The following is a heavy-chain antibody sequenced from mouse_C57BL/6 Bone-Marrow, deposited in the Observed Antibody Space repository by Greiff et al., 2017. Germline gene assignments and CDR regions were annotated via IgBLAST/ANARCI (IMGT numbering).Heavy chain of an antibody. D-gene: IGHD1-1*01. CDR2: ISAGGSYT. Sequence: EVKVVESGGGLVKPGGSLKLSCAASGFTFSSYAMSWVRQTPEQRLEWVATISAGGSYTYYPDNVKGRFTISRDNAKTNLYLQMSHLKSEDTAMYYCAREGYYYTWFAYWGQGTLVTVSA. J-gene: IGHJ3*01. CDR3: AREGYYYTWFAY. CDR1: GFTFSSYA. V-gene: IGHV5-4*01.